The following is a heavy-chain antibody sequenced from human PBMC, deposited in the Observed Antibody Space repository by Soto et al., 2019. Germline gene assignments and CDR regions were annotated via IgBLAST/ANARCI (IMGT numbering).Heavy chain of an antibody. CDR3: ASFSGQYSYGYYYYGMDV. CDR1: GGTFSSYT. V-gene: IGHV1-69*02. D-gene: IGHD5-18*01. Sequence: ASVKVSCKASGGTFSSYTISWVRQAPGQGLEWMGRIIPILGIANYAQKFQGRVTITADKSTSTAYMELSSLRSEDTAVYYCASFSGQYSYGYYYYGMDVWGQGTTVTVSS. J-gene: IGHJ6*02. CDR2: IIPILGIA.